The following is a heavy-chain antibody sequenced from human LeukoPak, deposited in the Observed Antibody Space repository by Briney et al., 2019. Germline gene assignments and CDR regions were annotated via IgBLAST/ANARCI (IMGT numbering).Heavy chain of an antibody. V-gene: IGHV3-30*02. D-gene: IGHD3-16*01. CDR3: AKLSGGYYYYMDV. Sequence: GGSLRLSCAASGSTSITYGMHWVRQAPDKGLEWVAFIRYDGSDKYYADSVKGRFTISRDNSQNTLYLQMNSLRAEDTAVYYCAKLSGGYYYYMDVWGKGTMVTVSS. J-gene: IGHJ6*03. CDR1: GSTSITYG. CDR2: IRYDGSDK.